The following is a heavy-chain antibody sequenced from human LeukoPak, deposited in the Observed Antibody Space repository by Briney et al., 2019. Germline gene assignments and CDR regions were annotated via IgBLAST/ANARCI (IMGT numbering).Heavy chain of an antibody. CDR1: GFSFSNYW. V-gene: IGHV3-74*01. CDR3: ARGISYYERSGNHGYFDY. D-gene: IGHD3-22*01. Sequence: PGGSLRLSCAVSGFSFSNYWMHWVRQVPGKGLVWVSRISGHASSTSYGDSVKGRFTISRDNAKNTLYLQMDSLSAEDTAVYYCARGISYYERSGNHGYFDYWGQGTLVPVSS. J-gene: IGHJ4*02. CDR2: ISGHASST.